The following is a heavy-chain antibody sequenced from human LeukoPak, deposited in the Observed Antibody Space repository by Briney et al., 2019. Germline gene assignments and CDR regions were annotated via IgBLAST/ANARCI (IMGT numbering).Heavy chain of an antibody. CDR2: ISSGGGST. J-gene: IGHJ4*02. D-gene: IGHD5-24*01. CDR3: ARHGRRDAYSFDY. Sequence: GGSLRLSCAASGFTFSSYAMSWVRQAPGKGLEWVSAISSGGGSTYYADSVKGRFTISRDNSKNTLYLQMNSLRAEDTAVYYCARHGRRDAYSFDYWGQGTLVTVSS. CDR1: GFTFSSYA. V-gene: IGHV3-23*01.